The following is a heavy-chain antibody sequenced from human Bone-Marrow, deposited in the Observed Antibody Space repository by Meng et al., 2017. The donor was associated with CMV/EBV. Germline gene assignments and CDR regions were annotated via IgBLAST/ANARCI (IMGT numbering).Heavy chain of an antibody. CDR3: ARDCSSTSCFYQYYYYYGMDV. CDR1: GFNLSDYA. Sequence: GESLKISCAASGFNLSDYAMHWVRQAPGKGLEWVSSISSSSSYIYYADSVKGRFTISRDNAKNSLYLQMNSLRAEDTAVYYCARDCSSTSCFYQYYYYYGMDVWGQGTTVTVSS. V-gene: IGHV3-21*01. D-gene: IGHD2-2*01. CDR2: ISSSSSYI. J-gene: IGHJ6*02.